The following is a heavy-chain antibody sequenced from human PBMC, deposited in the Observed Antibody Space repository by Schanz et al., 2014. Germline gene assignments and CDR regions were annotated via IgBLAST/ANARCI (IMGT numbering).Heavy chain of an antibody. V-gene: IGHV3-30*02. Sequence: QVQLLQFGGGVVQPGGSLRLSCAASGFIFSNYGMHWVRQAPGKGLEWVAAMSYDGSIKYYGDSVKGRFTISRDNSKNTLYLHMNTLRSEDTAVYYCAKDSTHIDIVLVPTAIDYWGQGTLVTVSS. CDR3: AKDSTHIDIVLVPTAIDY. CDR1: GFIFSNYG. D-gene: IGHD2-2*01. J-gene: IGHJ4*02. CDR2: MSYDGSIK.